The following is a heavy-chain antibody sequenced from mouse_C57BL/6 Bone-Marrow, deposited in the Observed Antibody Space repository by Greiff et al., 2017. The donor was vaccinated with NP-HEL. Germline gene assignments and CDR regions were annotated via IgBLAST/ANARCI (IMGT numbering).Heavy chain of an antibody. CDR1: GYTFTSYW. CDR2: IYPGSGST. V-gene: IGHV1-55*01. CDR3: AKTTVVPHWYFDV. J-gene: IGHJ1*03. Sequence: QVQLQQPGAELVKPGASVKMSCKASGYTFTSYWITWVKQRPGQGLEWIGDIYPGSGSTNYNEKFKSKATLTVDTSSSTAYMQLSSLTSEDAAVYYCAKTTVVPHWYFDVWGTGTTVTVSS. D-gene: IGHD1-1*01.